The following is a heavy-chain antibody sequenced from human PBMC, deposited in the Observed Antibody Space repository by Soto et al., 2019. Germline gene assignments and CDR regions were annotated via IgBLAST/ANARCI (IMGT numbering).Heavy chain of an antibody. Sequence: GGSLRLSCTASGFTFGDYAMSWVRQAPGKGLEWVGFIRSKAYGGTTEYAASVKGRFTTSRDDSKSIAYLQMNSLKTEDTAVYYCSGSSWYAGWFDPWGQGTLVTVSS. CDR1: GFTFGDYA. D-gene: IGHD6-13*01. V-gene: IGHV3-49*04. J-gene: IGHJ5*02. CDR3: SGSSWYAGWFDP. CDR2: IRSKAYGGTT.